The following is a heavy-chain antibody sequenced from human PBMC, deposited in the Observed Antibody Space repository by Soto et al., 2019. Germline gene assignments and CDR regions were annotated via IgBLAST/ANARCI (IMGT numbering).Heavy chain of an antibody. Sequence: EVQLVESGGGLVQPGGSLRLSCAASGFTVSSNYMSWVRQAPGKGLEWVSVIYSGGSTYYADSVKGRFTISRDNSKNTLYLQMNSLRAEDTAVYYCARGKGFLEWLLLYYFDYWGQGTLVTVSS. D-gene: IGHD3-3*01. CDR3: ARGKGFLEWLLLYYFDY. J-gene: IGHJ4*02. CDR1: GFTVSSNY. CDR2: IYSGGST. V-gene: IGHV3-66*01.